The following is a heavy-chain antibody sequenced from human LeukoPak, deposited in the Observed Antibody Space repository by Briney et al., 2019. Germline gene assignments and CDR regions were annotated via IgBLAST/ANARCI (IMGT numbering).Heavy chain of an antibody. CDR2: IIPILGIA. J-gene: IGHJ4*02. Sequence: GASVKVSCKASGGTFSSYAISWVRQAPGQGLEWMGRIIPILGIANYAQKFHGRVTITADKSTSTVYMELSSLRSEDTAVYYCARETRALYYYDSSGYQHWGQGTLVTVSS. CDR1: GGTFSSYA. D-gene: IGHD3-22*01. V-gene: IGHV1-69*04. CDR3: ARETRALYYYDSSGYQH.